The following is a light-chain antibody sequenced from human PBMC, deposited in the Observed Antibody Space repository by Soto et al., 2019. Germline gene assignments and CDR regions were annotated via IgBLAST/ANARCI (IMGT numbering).Light chain of an antibody. CDR3: KQCYSAPRT. CDR1: QRISTY. J-gene: IGKJ1*01. Sequence: DIQMTQSPSTLSAGVGDRVTITCRASQRISTYLNWYQQKPGKAPTLLIYAASSLQSGVPSRFSGGGSGTDFTLTINTLQPAAVASYFFKQCYSAPRTFGQGTKVEIK. V-gene: IGKV1-39*01. CDR2: AAS.